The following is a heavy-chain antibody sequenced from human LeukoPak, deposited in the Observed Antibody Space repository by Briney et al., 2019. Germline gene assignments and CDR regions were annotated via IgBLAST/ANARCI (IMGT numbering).Heavy chain of an antibody. CDR3: ARDATTELGTVYMDV. CDR2: ISTSGSSI. CDR1: GFTFSTYE. V-gene: IGHV3-48*03. D-gene: IGHD4-17*01. Sequence: AGGSLRLSCAASGFTFSTYEINWVRQAPGKGLEWLSHISTSGSSIHYADSVKGRFTISRDNAKNSLYLQMNSLRVEDTAVYCARDATTELGTVYMDVWGKGTTVTISS. J-gene: IGHJ6*03.